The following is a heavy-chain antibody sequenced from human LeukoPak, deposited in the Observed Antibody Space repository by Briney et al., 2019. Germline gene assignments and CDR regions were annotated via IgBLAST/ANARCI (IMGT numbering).Heavy chain of an antibody. CDR1: GFNFRSSG. Sequence: GSLRLSCAASGFNFRSSGMHWVRQTPGKGLEWIGYIYYSGSTNYNPSLKSRVTISVDTSKNQFSLKLSSVTAADTAVYYCARRHVEYSSSSDPYYFDYWGQGTLVTVSS. CDR3: ARRHVEYSSSSDPYYFDY. CDR2: IYYSGST. D-gene: IGHD6-6*01. V-gene: IGHV4-59*01. J-gene: IGHJ4*02.